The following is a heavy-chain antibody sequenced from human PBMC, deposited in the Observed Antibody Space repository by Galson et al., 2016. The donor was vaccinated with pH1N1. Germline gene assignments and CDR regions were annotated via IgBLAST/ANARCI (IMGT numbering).Heavy chain of an antibody. CDR2: MYTSGTT. J-gene: IGHJ4*02. D-gene: IGHD3-10*01. CDR3: ARDRVALTGIFDY. V-gene: IGHV4-61*02. Sequence: TLSLTCTVSGGSISSSIYYWNWIRQPAGKGLEWIGRMYTSGTTTYNPSLESRVSISVDTSKNQFSLRLSSVTAADTAVYFCARDRVALTGIFDYWGQEALVTVSS. CDR1: GGSISSSIYY.